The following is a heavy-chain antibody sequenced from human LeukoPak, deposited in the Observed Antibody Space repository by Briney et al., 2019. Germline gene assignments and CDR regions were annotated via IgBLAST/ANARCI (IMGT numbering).Heavy chain of an antibody. V-gene: IGHV4-59*08. CDR1: VGSISKYY. CDR2: IYYSGST. D-gene: IGHD3-10*01. J-gene: IGHJ5*02. Sequence: SETLSLTCIVSVGSISKYYWSSIRQTPGKGRGCIGHIYYSGSTNHNPSLKSRVTISVDTYKNQFSLKLSSVTDADTAVYYCAPSPGRSFRGVPNWFDPWGQGTMVTVSS. CDR3: APSPGRSFRGVPNWFDP.